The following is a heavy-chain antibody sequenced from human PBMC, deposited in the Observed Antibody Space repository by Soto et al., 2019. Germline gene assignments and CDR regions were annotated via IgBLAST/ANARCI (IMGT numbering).Heavy chain of an antibody. CDR3: AAVTVTDAFDI. CDR2: INPNSGAT. CDR1: GYTFTGYY. J-gene: IGHJ3*02. Sequence: ASVKVSCKASGYTFTGYYMHWVRLAPGQGFEWMGWINPNSGATKYAQKFQGRVTMTRDTSVSTAYMELSRLTSDDTAVYYCAAVTVTDAFDIWGQGTTVTVSS. V-gene: IGHV1-2*02. D-gene: IGHD4-17*01.